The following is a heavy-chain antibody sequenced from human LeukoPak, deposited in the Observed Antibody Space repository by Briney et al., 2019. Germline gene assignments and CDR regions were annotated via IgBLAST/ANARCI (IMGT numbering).Heavy chain of an antibody. Sequence: GGSLRLSCAASGFTFSDYYMSWIRQAPGKGLEWVANIKHDGNEKYYVDSVKGRFAISRDNAKNSLYLQMNSLRAEDTAVYYCARISSGWSLDYWGQGALVTVSS. CDR3: ARISSGWSLDY. D-gene: IGHD6-19*01. CDR1: GFTFSDYY. J-gene: IGHJ4*02. CDR2: IKHDGNEK. V-gene: IGHV3-7*01.